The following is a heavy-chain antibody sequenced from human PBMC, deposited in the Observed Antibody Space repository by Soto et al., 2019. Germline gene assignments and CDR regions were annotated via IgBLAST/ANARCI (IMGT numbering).Heavy chain of an antibody. CDR1: GGSISSYY. Sequence: QVQLQESGPGLVKPSETLSLTCTVSGGSISSYYWSWIRQPPGKGLEWIGYIYYSGSTNYNPSPKSRVTISVDTSKSQFSLKLSSVTAADTAVYYGARRYGGHFDYWGQGTLFTVSS. CDR3: ARRYGGHFDY. CDR2: IYYSGST. V-gene: IGHV4-59*08. J-gene: IGHJ4*02. D-gene: IGHD4-17*01.